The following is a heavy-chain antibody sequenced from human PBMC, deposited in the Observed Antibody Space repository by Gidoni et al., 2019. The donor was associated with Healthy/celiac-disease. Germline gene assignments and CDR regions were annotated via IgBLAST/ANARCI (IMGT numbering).Heavy chain of an antibody. D-gene: IGHD1-26*01. CDR3: AKDLGLEDWVGSYNPFGY. V-gene: IGHV3-23*01. Sequence: RFTISRDNSKNTLYLQMNSLRAEDTAVYYCAKDLGLEDWVGSYNPFGYWGQGTLVTVSS. J-gene: IGHJ4*02.